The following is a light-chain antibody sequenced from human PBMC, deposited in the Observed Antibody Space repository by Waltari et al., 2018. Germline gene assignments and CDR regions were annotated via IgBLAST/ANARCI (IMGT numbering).Light chain of an antibody. CDR1: QSVPSY. CDR3: QQRHDWPLN. Sequence: EILFTQSPVTLSVSPGERATLSCKASQSVPSYLAWYQQKPGQAPRLLIHDASNRASGIPARFSGSGSGTDFTLTISNVEPEDFAVYYCQQRHDWPLNFGGGTKLEIK. V-gene: IGKV3-11*01. CDR2: DAS. J-gene: IGKJ4*01.